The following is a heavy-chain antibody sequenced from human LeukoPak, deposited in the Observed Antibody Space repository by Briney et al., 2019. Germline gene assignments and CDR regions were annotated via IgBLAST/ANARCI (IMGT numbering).Heavy chain of an antibody. J-gene: IGHJ4*02. CDR1: GGSINNYY. Sequence: PSETLSLTCSVSGGSINNYYWSWIRQAPGKRLEWMGSVYHTGSTDYSPSLRSPVTISVDTSKNHFSLKVTSVTAADTAIYYCTRDRLGGAVASWIPDYWGQGILVTVSS. V-gene: IGHV4-59*01. CDR3: TRDRLGGAVASWIPDY. CDR2: VYHTGST. D-gene: IGHD3-3*01.